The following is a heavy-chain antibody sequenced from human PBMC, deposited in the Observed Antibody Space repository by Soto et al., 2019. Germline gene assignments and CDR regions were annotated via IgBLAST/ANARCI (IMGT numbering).Heavy chain of an antibody. CDR1: GFTFSDYY. D-gene: IGHD5-18*01. CDR3: ARGVFSGYSYAYFDY. CDR2: ISSSGSTI. Sequence: EGSLRLSCAASGFTFSDYYMSWIRQAPGKGLEWVSYISSSGSTIYYADSVKGRFTISRDNDKNSLYLQMNSLRAEDTAVYYCARGVFSGYSYAYFDYWGQGTLVTVSS. J-gene: IGHJ4*02. V-gene: IGHV3-11*01.